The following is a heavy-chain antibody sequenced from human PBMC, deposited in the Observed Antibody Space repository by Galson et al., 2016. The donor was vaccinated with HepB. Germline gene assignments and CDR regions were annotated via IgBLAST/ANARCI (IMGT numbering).Heavy chain of an antibody. J-gene: IGHJ6*02. CDR3: ARERRRYNYGYYYYGMDV. CDR1: GDSVSSNSAA. D-gene: IGHD5-18*01. Sequence: CAISGDSVSSNSAAWTWIRQSPSRGLEWLGRTYYRSKWYNDYAVSVKSRIKITPDTFKNQFSLQLSSVTPEDTAVYYCARERRRYNYGYYYYGMDVWGQGTTVTVSS. V-gene: IGHV6-1*01. CDR2: TYYRSKWYN.